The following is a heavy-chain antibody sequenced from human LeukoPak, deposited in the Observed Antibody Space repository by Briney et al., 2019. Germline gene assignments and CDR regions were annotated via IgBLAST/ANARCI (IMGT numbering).Heavy chain of an antibody. CDR1: GFTFDKYA. Sequence: GGSLRLSCAASGFTFDKYAMSWVRQAPGKGLEWVSAISASGGGTYYADSVKGRFTISRDNSRSTVFLQMSSLRAEDTAVYYCAKAPHCPNDVCRYFDYWGQGILVTVSS. J-gene: IGHJ4*02. CDR2: ISASGGGT. D-gene: IGHD2-8*01. V-gene: IGHV3-23*01. CDR3: AKAPHCPNDVCRYFDY.